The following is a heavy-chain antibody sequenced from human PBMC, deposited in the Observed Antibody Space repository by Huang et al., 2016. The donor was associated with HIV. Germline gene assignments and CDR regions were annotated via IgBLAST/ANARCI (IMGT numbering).Heavy chain of an antibody. CDR3: ARDGGNSEYYFDY. CDR1: GGSISSGGHS. CDR2: IYRTVGT. D-gene: IGHD2-21*02. Sequence: QLQLQESGSGLVKPSQTLSLTCAVAGGSISSGGHSWSWIRQPPGKGLEWIGYIYRTVGTYYNPSLQSRVTMSVERSKNQFSLRLSSVTAADTAIYYCARDGGNSEYYFDYWGQGTLVTVSS. V-gene: IGHV4-30-2*01. J-gene: IGHJ4*02.